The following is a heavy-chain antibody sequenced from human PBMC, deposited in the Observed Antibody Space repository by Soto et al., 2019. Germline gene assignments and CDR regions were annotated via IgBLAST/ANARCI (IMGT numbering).Heavy chain of an antibody. CDR2: ISYDGSNK. CDR1: GFTFSSYA. CDR3: ASSVEGYCSSTSCYEIDY. Sequence: PGGSLRLSCAASGFTFSSYAMHWVRQAPGKGLEWVAVISYDGSNKYYADSVKGRFTISRDNSKNTLYLQMNSLRAEDTAVYYCASSVEGYCSSTSCYEIDYWGQGTLVTVSS. D-gene: IGHD2-2*01. J-gene: IGHJ4*02. V-gene: IGHV3-30-3*01.